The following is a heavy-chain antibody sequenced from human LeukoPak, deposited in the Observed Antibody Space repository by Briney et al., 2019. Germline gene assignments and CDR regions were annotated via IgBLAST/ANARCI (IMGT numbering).Heavy chain of an antibody. CDR2: IYYSGST. V-gene: IGHV4-39*01. CDR1: GGSISSSSYY. J-gene: IGHJ3*02. Sequence: SETLSLTCTVSGGSISSSSYYWGWIRQPPGKGLEWIGSIYYSGSTYYNPSLKSRVTISVDTSKNQFSLKLSSVTAADTAVYYCARRVVVAAGNDAFDIWGQGTMVTVSS. D-gene: IGHD2-15*01. CDR3: ARRVVVAAGNDAFDI.